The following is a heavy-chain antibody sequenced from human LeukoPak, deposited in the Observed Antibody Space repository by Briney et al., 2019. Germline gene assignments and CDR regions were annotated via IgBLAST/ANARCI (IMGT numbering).Heavy chain of an antibody. V-gene: IGHV4-34*01. CDR1: GGSFSGYY. Sequence: NSSETLSLTCAVYGGSFSGYYWSWIRQPPGKGLEWIGEINHSGSTNYNPSLKSRVTISVDTSKNQFSLKLSSVTAADTAVYYCARVSSGNWGSSSSSNSTRGFDYWGQGTLVTVSS. CDR2: INHSGST. D-gene: IGHD6-6*01. CDR3: ARVSSGNWGSSSSSNSTRGFDY. J-gene: IGHJ4*02.